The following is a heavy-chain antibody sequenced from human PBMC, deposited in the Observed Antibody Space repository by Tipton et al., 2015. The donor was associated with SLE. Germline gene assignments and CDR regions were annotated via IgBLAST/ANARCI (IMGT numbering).Heavy chain of an antibody. J-gene: IGHJ4*02. CDR1: GGSISSGSYY. D-gene: IGHD6-19*01. CDR3: ARKLKGGWSFDY. Sequence: TLSLTCTVSGGSISSGSYYWRWIRQPAGKGLEWIGHIYTSGSTNYNPSLKSRVTISVDTSKNQFSLKLSSVTAADTAVYYCARKLKGGWSFDYWGQGTLVTVSS. V-gene: IGHV4-61*09. CDR2: IYTSGST.